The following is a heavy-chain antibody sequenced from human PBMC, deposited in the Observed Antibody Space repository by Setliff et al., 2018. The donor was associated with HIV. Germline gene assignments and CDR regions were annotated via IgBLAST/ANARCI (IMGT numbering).Heavy chain of an antibody. J-gene: IGHJ4*02. D-gene: IGHD4-4*01. Sequence: GGSLRLSCAASGFTFSSYSMNWVRQAPGKGLEWVSYISSSSSTIYYADSVKGRFTISRDNAKNSLYLQMNSLRAEDTAVYYCARDLDSDYLYWGQGTLVTVS. CDR3: ARDLDSDYLY. CDR1: GFTFSSYS. CDR2: ISSSSSTI. V-gene: IGHV3-48*04.